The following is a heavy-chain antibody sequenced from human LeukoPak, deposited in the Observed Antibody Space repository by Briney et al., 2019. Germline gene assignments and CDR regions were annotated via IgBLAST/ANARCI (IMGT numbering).Heavy chain of an antibody. D-gene: IGHD6-19*01. CDR3: ARQVNSMAGTHFDV. Sequence: PSETLSLTCTVSSGSIGSSNYYWGWIRQPPGKGLEWIGSIYYSGIAYYNPTLKSRITISVDASKSHFSLRLSSVTAADTAVYYCARQVNSMAGTHFDVWGLGTLAPVSS. CDR1: SGSIGSSNYY. J-gene: IGHJ4*02. CDR2: IYYSGIA. V-gene: IGHV4-39*01.